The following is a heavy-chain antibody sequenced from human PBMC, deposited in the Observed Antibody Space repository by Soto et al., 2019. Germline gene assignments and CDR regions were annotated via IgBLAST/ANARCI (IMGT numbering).Heavy chain of an antibody. Sequence: SETLSLTCTVSGGSVSSGSYYWSWIRQPPGKGLEWIGYIYYSGSTNYSTSLKSRLTISKDTSKSQVVLTMTNMDPVDTATYYCARIQDSSGYYLNFDYWGQGTLVTVSS. CDR1: GGSVSSGSYY. D-gene: IGHD3-22*01. CDR2: IYYSGST. CDR3: ARIQDSSGYYLNFDY. V-gene: IGHV4-61*01. J-gene: IGHJ4*02.